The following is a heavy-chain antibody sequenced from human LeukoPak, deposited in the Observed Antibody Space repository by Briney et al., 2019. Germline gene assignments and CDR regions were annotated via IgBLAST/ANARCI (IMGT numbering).Heavy chain of an antibody. CDR2: ISSTSSYI. CDR3: ARGSSDFWTPYMDA. J-gene: IGHJ6*03. Sequence: GGSLRLSCAASGFSFNTYTMNWVRQAPGKGLEWVSSISSTSSYIYYANSVKGRFSISRDNAKNSLYLQMNNLRAEDTAVYYCARGSSDFWTPYMDAWGKGTTVTVSS. CDR1: GFSFNTYT. V-gene: IGHV3-21*01. D-gene: IGHD3-3*01.